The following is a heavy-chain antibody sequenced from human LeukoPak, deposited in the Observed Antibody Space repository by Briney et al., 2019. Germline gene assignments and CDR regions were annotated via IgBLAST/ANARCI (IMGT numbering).Heavy chain of an antibody. CDR2: IWYDGSNK. D-gene: IGHD3-3*01. Sequence: GGSLRLSCAASGFTFSSYGMHWVRQAPGRGLEWVAVIWYDGSNKYYADSVKGRFTISRDNSKNTLYPQMNSLRAEDTAVYYCARDLGYDFWSGYPRDYFDYWGQGTLVTVSS. CDR3: ARDLGYDFWSGYPRDYFDY. V-gene: IGHV3-33*01. J-gene: IGHJ4*02. CDR1: GFTFSSYG.